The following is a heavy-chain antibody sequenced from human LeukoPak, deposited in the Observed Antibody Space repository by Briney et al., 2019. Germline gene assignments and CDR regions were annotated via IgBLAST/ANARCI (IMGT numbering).Heavy chain of an antibody. CDR1: GYSFINYW. CDR2: IFPADSDT. CDR3: ARLGISTRGIDF. Sequence: GESLKISCKGYGYSFINYWIGWVRQMPGKGLEWMGIIFPADSDTRYTPSFQGQVTISADESITTAYLQLNSLKASDTAIYYCARLGISTRGIDFWGQGTLVTVSP. J-gene: IGHJ4*02. V-gene: IGHV5-51*01. D-gene: IGHD1-1*01.